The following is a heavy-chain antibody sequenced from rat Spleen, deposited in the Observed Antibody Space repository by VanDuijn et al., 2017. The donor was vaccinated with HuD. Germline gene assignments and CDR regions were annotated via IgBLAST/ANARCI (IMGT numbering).Heavy chain of an antibody. CDR2: IRNKANGYTT. CDR3: ARNYGGYSVAFDY. D-gene: IGHD1-11*01. J-gene: IGHJ2*01. V-gene: IGHV7-7*01. CDR1: GFTFTDFY. Sequence: EVKLLESGGGLVQPGGSMRLSCAASGFTFTDFYMNWIRQPAGKAPEWLGFIRNKANGYTTEYNPSVKGRFTISRDNTQNMLYLQMNTLRAEDTATYYCARNYGGYSVAFDYWGQGVMVTVSS.